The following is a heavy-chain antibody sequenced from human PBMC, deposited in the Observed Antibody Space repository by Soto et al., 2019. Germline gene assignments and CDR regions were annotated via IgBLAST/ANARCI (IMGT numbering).Heavy chain of an antibody. CDR1: GFTFSTYS. J-gene: IGHJ4*02. CDR2: ISSTGTYI. Sequence: EVHLVESGGGLVKPGGSLRLSCAASGFTFSTYSMNWVRQAPGKGLEWVASISSTGTYIYYADSVKGRFTISRDNAKNSLYLQMNSLRAEDTAVYYCAREGGAYCGGDCFPALDYWGQGTLVTVSS. V-gene: IGHV3-21*01. CDR3: AREGGAYCGGDCFPALDY. D-gene: IGHD2-21*02.